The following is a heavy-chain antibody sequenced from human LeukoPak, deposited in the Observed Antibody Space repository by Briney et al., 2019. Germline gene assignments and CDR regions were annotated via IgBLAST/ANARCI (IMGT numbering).Heavy chain of an antibody. CDR3: ARDRTSGYNWFDP. CDR1: EYTFTGYY. J-gene: IGHJ5*02. D-gene: IGHD3-22*01. V-gene: IGHV1-2*02. CDR2: INPNSGDT. Sequence: ASVKVSCKASEYTFTGYYMHWVRQAPGQGLEWMGWINPNSGDTNYAQKFQGRVTMTRDTSISTAYMELSRLTSDDTAMYYCARDRTSGYNWFDPWGQGTLVTVSS.